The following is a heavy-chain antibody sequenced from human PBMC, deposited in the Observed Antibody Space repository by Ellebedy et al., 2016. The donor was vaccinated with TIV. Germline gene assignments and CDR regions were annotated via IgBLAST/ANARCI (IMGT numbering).Heavy chain of an antibody. V-gene: IGHV3-66*04. CDR2: IYSGGTT. Sequence: GESLKISCAAPEFPVSSNYMSWVRQAPGKGLEWASVIYSGGTTHYADSVKGRFTISRDKSKNTMYLQMNSLRAEDTAVYYCAGHGDRAMTHWGQGTLVTVSS. CDR1: EFPVSSNY. D-gene: IGHD5-18*01. CDR3: AGHGDRAMTH. J-gene: IGHJ4*02.